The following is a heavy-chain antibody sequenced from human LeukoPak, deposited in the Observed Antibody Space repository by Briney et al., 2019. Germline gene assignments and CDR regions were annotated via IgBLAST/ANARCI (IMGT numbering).Heavy chain of an antibody. CDR1: GFIVSNTY. CDR2: IKSKTDGGTT. CDR3: TTDALTVTYFDY. V-gene: IGHV3-15*01. Sequence: PGGSLRLSCAASGFIVSNTYMTWVRQAPGKGLEWVGRIKSKTDGGTTDYAAPVKGRFTISRDDSKNTLYLQMNSLKTEDTAVYYCTTDALTVTYFDYWGQGTLVTVSS. D-gene: IGHD4-17*01. J-gene: IGHJ4*02.